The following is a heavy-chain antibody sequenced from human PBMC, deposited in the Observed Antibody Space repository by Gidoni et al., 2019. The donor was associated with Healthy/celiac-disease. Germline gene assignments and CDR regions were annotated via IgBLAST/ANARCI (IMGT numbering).Heavy chain of an antibody. CDR3: ARDARLYGY. V-gene: IGHV3-48*03. Sequence: EVQLVESGGGLVQPGGSLRPSCAASGFTFSSYEMNWVRQAPGKGMEWVSYISRSGSTIYYADYVKGRFTISRDNAKNSLYLQMNSLRAEDTAVYYCARDARLYGYWGQGTLVTVSS. J-gene: IGHJ4*02. CDR1: GFTFSSYE. D-gene: IGHD3-10*01. CDR2: ISRSGSTI.